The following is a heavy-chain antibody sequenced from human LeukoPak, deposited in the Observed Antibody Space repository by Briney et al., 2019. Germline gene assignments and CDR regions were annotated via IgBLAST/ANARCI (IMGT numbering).Heavy chain of an antibody. V-gene: IGHV3-33*01. CDR3: ATDRSLSWFDY. J-gene: IGHJ4*02. Sequence: GGSLRLSCATSALTFRNYGMHWARQTPGKGLEWVAIIYYDGSEKFYADSVKGRFTISRDNSKNTVYLQMNSLRAEDTAVYYCATDRSLSWFDYWGQGTLVTVSS. D-gene: IGHD6-13*01. CDR1: ALTFRNYG. CDR2: IYYDGSEK.